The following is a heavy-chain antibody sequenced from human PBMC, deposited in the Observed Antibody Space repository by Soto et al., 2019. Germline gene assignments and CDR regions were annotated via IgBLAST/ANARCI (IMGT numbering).Heavy chain of an antibody. D-gene: IGHD1-26*01. Sequence: EVQLVQSGTEAKKPGESLKISCQGSGYNFNGYWIGWVRQMPGKGLEWVGIIYPGDSETRYSPSFRGQVTISADKSTSTAYLQWNSLKASDNAMYYCARGGSFYDYRGQGTLVTVSS. J-gene: IGHJ4*02. V-gene: IGHV5-51*01. CDR2: IYPGDSET. CDR3: ARGGSFYDY. CDR1: GYNFNGYW.